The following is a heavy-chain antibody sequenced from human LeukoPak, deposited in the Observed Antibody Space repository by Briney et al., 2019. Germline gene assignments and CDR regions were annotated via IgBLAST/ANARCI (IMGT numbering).Heavy chain of an antibody. CDR2: IYYSGST. Sequence: PSETLSLTCTVSGGSISSSSHYWGWIRQPPGKGLEWIGSIYYSGSTYYNPSPKSRVTISVDTSKNQFSLKLSSVTAADTAVYYCARVGGSYGAELYYFDYWGQGTLVTVSS. CDR1: GGSISSSSHY. D-gene: IGHD1-26*01. V-gene: IGHV4-39*01. CDR3: ARVGGSYGAELYYFDY. J-gene: IGHJ4*02.